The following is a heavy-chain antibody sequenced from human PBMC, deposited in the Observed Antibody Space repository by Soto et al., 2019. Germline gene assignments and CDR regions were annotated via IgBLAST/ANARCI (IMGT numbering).Heavy chain of an antibody. D-gene: IGHD5-12*01. CDR2: IYYSGST. V-gene: IGHV4-59*01. Sequence: SETLSLTCTVSGGSIISYCWSLIRQPPGKGLEWIGYIYYSGSTNYNPSLKSRVTISVDTSKNQFSLKLSSVTAADTAVYYCARGGEYSGYEPFDYWGQGTLVTVSS. CDR3: ARGGEYSGYEPFDY. J-gene: IGHJ4*02. CDR1: GGSIISYC.